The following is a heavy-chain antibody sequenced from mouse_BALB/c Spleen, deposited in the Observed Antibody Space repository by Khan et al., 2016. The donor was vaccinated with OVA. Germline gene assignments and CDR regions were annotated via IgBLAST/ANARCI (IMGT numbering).Heavy chain of an antibody. V-gene: IGHV2-3*01. CDR2: IWGDGNT. CDR3: AKDRGYYAVDY. J-gene: IGHJ4*01. Sequence: QVQLKESGPGLVAPSQSLSITCTVSGFSLTSYGVSWVRQPPGKGLEWLGVIWGDGNTNFHSALRSRLSISKDNSKSQVFLKLNSLQTDDTATYCCAKDRGYYAVDYWVQGTSVTVSS. CDR1: GFSLTSYG.